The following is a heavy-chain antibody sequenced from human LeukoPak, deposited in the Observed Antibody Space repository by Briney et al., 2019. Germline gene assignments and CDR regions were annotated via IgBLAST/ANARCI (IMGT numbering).Heavy chain of an antibody. D-gene: IGHD1-26*01. J-gene: IGHJ4*02. CDR1: GASLSRTSYY. Sequence: PSETLSLTCTVSGASLSRTSYYWGWIRQTPGKGLEWIGTVYYSGSTYYNTSLKSRLTISVDTSKNQISLQLTSVTAADMAVYYCATYSGSYFVDHWGQGTLVTVSS. CDR3: ATYSGSYFVDH. CDR2: VYYSGST. V-gene: IGHV4-39*01.